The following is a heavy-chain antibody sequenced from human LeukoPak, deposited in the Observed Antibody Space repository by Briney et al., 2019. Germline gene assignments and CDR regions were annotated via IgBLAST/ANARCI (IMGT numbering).Heavy chain of an antibody. Sequence: SETLSLTCTVSGASISSGTYSWSWLRQPPGEGLEWIGYIYHTGSTYYNPSLKGRVTISVDRSKNQFSLNLNFVTAADTALYYCARGDGSGSGRWFDPWGQGTLITVSS. CDR2: IYHTGST. D-gene: IGHD3-10*01. CDR3: ARGDGSGSGRWFDP. J-gene: IGHJ5*02. CDR1: GASISSGTYS. V-gene: IGHV4-30-2*01.